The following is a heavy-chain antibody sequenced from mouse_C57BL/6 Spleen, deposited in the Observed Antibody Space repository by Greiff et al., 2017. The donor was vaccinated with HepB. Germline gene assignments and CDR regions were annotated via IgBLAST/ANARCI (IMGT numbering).Heavy chain of an antibody. V-gene: IGHV1-82*01. CDR2: IYPGDGDT. CDR3: AATTVVAARYFDY. J-gene: IGHJ2*01. Sequence: VQLQQSGPELVKPGDSVKISCKASGYAFSSSWMNWVKQRPGKGLEWIGRIYPGDGDTNYNGKFKGKATLTADKSSSTAYMQLSSLTSEDSAVYFCAATTVVAARYFDYWGQGTTLTVSS. D-gene: IGHD1-1*01. CDR1: GYAFSSSW.